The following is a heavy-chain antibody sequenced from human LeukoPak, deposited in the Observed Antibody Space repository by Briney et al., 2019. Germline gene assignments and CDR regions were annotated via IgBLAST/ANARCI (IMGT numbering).Heavy chain of an antibody. CDR1: GGSFRGYY. CDR3: ARMPRYNYDSSGYYRGGYYYGMDV. J-gene: IGHJ6*02. Sequence: SETLSLTCAGYGGSFRGYYWRWLRQPPGKGLEGIGEINHWGRTNHNPSLKSRVTISVDTSKNQFSLKLSSVTAADTAVYYCARMPRYNYDSSGYYRGGYYYGMDVWGQGTTVTVSS. V-gene: IGHV4-34*01. D-gene: IGHD3-22*01. CDR2: INHWGRT.